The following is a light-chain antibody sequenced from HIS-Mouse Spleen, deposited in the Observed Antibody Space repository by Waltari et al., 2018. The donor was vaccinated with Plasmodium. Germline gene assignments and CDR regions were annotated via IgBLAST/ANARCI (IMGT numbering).Light chain of an antibody. J-gene: IGKJ4*01. CDR2: AAS. CDR1: PSISSY. Sequence: DIQMTQSPSSLSASVVHLFPLTCRARPSISSYLNWYQQKPGKAPKLLIYAASSLQSGVPSRFSGSGSGTDFTLTISSLQPEDFATYYCQQSYSTPLTFGGGTKVEIK. CDR3: QQSYSTPLT. V-gene: IGKV1-39*01.